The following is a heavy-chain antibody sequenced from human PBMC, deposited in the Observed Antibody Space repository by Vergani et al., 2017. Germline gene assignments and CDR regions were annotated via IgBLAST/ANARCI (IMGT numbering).Heavy chain of an antibody. J-gene: IGHJ3*02. CDR2: IIGSGGRT. V-gene: IGHV3-23*01. D-gene: IGHD3-22*01. CDR1: GFTFSSYA. Sequence: EVQLLESGGGLVQPGGSLRLSCAASGFTFSSYAMSWVRQAPGKGLEWVSAIIGSGGRTYYADSVKGRFTISRDNSKNTLYLQMNSLRAEDTAVSYCARTSLLVLMAAFDIWGQGTMVTVSS. CDR3: ARTSLLVLMAAFDI.